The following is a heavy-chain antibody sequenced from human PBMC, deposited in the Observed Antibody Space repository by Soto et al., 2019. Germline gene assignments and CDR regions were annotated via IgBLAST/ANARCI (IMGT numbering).Heavy chain of an antibody. V-gene: IGHV3-48*02. CDR1: GFTFSSSS. CDR2: ITDSSSTI. D-gene: IGHD5-18*01. J-gene: IGHJ5*02. Sequence: GGSLRLSCAASGFTFSSSSMNWVRQAPGKGLEWVSFITDSSSTIYYADSVEGRFTVSRDNAKNSLYLQMNSLRDEDTAVYYCARGGYSNGYDWFDPWGQGTLVTVSS. CDR3: ARGGYSNGYDWFDP.